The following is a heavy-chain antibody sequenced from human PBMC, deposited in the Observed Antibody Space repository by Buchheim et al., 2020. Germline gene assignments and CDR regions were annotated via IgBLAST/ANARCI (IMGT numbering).Heavy chain of an antibody. D-gene: IGHD3-3*01. J-gene: IGHJ4*02. CDR2: IYYSGST. CDR1: GGSISSYY. CDR3: ARASTYYDFWSGYYTGPLLP. Sequence: QVQLQESGPGLVKPSETLSLTCTVSGGSISSYYWSWIRQPPGKGLEWIGYIYYSGSTNYNPSLKSRVTISVDTSKNQFSLKLSSVTAADTAVYYCARASTYYDFWSGYYTGPLLPWGQGTL. V-gene: IGHV4-59*12.